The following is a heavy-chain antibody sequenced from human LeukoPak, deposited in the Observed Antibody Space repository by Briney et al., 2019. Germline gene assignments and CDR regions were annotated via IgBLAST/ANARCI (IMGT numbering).Heavy chain of an antibody. Sequence: ASVKVSCKASGYTFTSYGISWVRQAPGQGLEWMGWISAYNGNTNYAQKLQGRVTMTTDTSTSTAYMELRGLRSDGTAVYYCARDGTGTTPLNFDYWGQGTLVTVSS. V-gene: IGHV1-18*01. J-gene: IGHJ4*02. CDR3: ARDGTGTTPLNFDY. D-gene: IGHD1-7*01. CDR1: GYTFTSYG. CDR2: ISAYNGNT.